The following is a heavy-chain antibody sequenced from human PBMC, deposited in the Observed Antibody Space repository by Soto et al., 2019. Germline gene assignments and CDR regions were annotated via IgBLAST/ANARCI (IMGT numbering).Heavy chain of an antibody. V-gene: IGHV4-4*07. D-gene: IGHD6-13*01. CDR1: GGSISSYY. CDR3: ARALSSAAGLYFDY. J-gene: IGHJ4*02. CDR2: IHTTENT. Sequence: SETLSLTCTVSGGSISSYYWSWLRQPAGKGLEWIGRIHTTENTNYNPSLKGRVTMSVDTSNNQFSLRLSSLTAADTAVYYCARALSSAAGLYFDYWGQGTLVTVSS.